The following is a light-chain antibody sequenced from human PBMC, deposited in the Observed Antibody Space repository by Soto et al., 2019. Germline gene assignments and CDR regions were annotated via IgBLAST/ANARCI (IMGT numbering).Light chain of an antibody. J-gene: IGKJ3*01. V-gene: IGKV1-9*01. CDR1: QGISSY. CDR2: AAS. CDR3: QQLNSYPLT. Sequence: DIQLTQSPSFLSASVGDRVTITCRASQGISSYLAWYQQKPGKAPKLLIYAASTLQSGVPSRFSGSGSGTEFPLTISSLQPEDFATYYCQQLNSYPLTFGPGTKVDFK.